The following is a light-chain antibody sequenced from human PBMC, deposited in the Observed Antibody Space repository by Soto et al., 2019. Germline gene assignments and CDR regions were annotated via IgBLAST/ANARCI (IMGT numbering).Light chain of an antibody. CDR2: GAS. CDR3: QQYNNWPRVT. CDR1: QSVSST. J-gene: IGKJ4*01. V-gene: IGKV3-15*01. Sequence: EIVMTQSPATLSVSPGERATLSCRASQSVSSTLAWYQQKPGQAPRLLIYGASTRATGIPARFSGSGSGTEFTLTISSLQSEDFPVYYCQQYNNWPRVTFGGVTKLDSK.